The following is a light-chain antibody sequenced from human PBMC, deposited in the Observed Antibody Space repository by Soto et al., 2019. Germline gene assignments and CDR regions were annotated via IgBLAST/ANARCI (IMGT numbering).Light chain of an antibody. CDR3: TSYTSRTPYD. J-gene: IGLJ1*01. Sequence: QSVLTQPASVSGSPGQSITISCTGTSSDVGGYNYVSWYQQHPGKAPKLMIYDVSNRPSGVSNRFSGSKSGNTASLTISGLQAEDVADYYCTSYTSRTPYDFRTGTKVTVL. CDR1: SSDVGGYNY. V-gene: IGLV2-14*01. CDR2: DVS.